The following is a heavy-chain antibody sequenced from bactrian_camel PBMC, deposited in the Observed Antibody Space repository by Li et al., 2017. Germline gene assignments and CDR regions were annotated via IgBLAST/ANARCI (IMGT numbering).Heavy chain of an antibody. CDR3: ATPTQVGGDWYHFPDFNY. CDR2: SSSKGINI. D-gene: IGHD6*01. CDR1: GDVFDGYW. Sequence: HVQLVESGGGLVQPEGSLTLSCVGSGDVFDGYWMYWVRQAPGKGLEWVARSSSKGINIEYADSVKGRFTISRDNDKKTLYLQMNALKTEDTALYYCATPTQVGGDWYHFPDFNYWGQGTQVTVS. V-gene: IGHV3S6*01. J-gene: IGHJ6*01.